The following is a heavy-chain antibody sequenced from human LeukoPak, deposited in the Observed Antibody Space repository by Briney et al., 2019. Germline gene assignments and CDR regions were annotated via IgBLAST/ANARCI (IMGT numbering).Heavy chain of an antibody. CDR1: GGSISSYY. D-gene: IGHD6-19*01. CDR3: ARERAQQWLARGGFDP. J-gene: IGHJ5*02. Sequence: KPSETLSLTCTVSGGSISSYYWSWIRQPPGKGLEWIGYINYSGSTNYNPSLKSRVTISVDTSKNQFSLKLSSVTAADTAVYYCARERAQQWLARGGFDPWGQGTLVTVSS. V-gene: IGHV4-59*01. CDR2: INYSGST.